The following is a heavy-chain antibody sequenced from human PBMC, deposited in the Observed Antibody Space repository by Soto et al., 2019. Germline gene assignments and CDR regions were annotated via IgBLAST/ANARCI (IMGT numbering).Heavy chain of an antibody. J-gene: IGHJ4*02. CDR2: ISGSGANT. Sequence: PGGSLRLSSADSGVSISSDAMSWVRQAPGKGLEWVSGISGSGANTNYADSVKGRFAISIDNSKNTLYLQMSSLRAEDTAVYYCAKRQSGNFGPFDSWGQGTLVTVSS. D-gene: IGHD2-21*02. CDR3: AKRQSGNFGPFDS. V-gene: IGHV3-23*01. CDR1: GVSISSDA.